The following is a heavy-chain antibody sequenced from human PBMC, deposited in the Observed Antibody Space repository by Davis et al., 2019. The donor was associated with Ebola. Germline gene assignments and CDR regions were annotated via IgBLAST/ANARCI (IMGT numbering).Heavy chain of an antibody. CDR1: GFTFSSYA. J-gene: IGHJ4*02. CDR3: FINDLQWPTF. Sequence: GESLKISCAASGFTFSSYAMHWVRQAPGKGLEWVGRIKAKTDDGTTVDYAAPVKGRFTISRDDSKNTLYLQMISLKTEDTAVYYCFINDLQWPTFWGQGTLVTVSS. D-gene: IGHD3-3*01. V-gene: IGHV3-15*01. CDR2: IKAKTDDGTT.